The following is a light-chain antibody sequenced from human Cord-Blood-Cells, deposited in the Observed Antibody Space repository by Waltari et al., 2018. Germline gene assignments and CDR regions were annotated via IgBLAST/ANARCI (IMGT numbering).Light chain of an antibody. CDR1: QGISSY. J-gene: IGKJ3*01. CDR3: QQYYSDPFL. Sequence: AIRMTQSPSSLSASTGDRVTITCRASQGISSYLAWYQQKPVKAPKLLIYAASTLQSGVPSRFSGSGSGTDFTLTIGCLQSEDFATYYCQQYYSDPFLFGPGTKVDIK. V-gene: IGKV1-8*01. CDR2: AAS.